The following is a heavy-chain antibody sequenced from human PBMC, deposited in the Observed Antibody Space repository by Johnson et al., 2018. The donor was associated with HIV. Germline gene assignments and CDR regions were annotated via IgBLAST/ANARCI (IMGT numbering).Heavy chain of an antibody. V-gene: IGHV3-33*08. CDR3: VRGLLWFGELLEAFDI. CDR2: IRYDGSNT. D-gene: IGHD3-10*01. CDR1: GFTFDDYG. J-gene: IGHJ3*02. Sequence: QVQLVESGGGVVRPGRSLRLSCAASGFTFDDYGMTWVRQPPGKGLEWVAFIRYDGSNTYDADSVRGQFTISRDNSKKTLYLQMNSLRAEDTAVYYCVRGLLWFGELLEAFDIWGQGTMVTVSS.